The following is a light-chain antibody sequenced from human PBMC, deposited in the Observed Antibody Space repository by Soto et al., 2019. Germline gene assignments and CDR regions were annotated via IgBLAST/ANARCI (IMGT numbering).Light chain of an antibody. CDR3: QHNGSSPLYT. CDR2: GAS. V-gene: IGKV3-20*01. J-gene: IGKJ2*01. Sequence: EIVLTQSPGTLSLSPGERATLSCRASQSVSSSYLAWYQQKPGQAPRLLIYGASSRATGIPDRFSGSGSGTDFTLTISRLEPEVFAVYYFQHNGSSPLYTFGQGTKLEIK. CDR1: QSVSSSY.